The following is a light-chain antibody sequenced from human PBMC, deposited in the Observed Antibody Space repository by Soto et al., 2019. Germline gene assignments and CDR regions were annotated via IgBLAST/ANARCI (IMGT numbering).Light chain of an antibody. CDR1: QSLSNIN. V-gene: IGKV3-15*01. Sequence: LGALSLSKLERASIYCSSIQSLSNINLAWFQQKPGQAPRLLIFGASTRATGIPARFSGSGSGTEFSLTITSLQSEDDALYYCRQYSYRPPWTFGQGSKVDVK. J-gene: IGKJ1*01. CDR3: RQYSYRPPWT. CDR2: GAS.